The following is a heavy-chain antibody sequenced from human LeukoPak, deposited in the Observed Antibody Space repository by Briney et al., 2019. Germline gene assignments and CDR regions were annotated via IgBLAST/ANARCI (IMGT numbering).Heavy chain of an antibody. V-gene: IGHV3-30*02. CDR1: GFTFSSYG. Sequence: GGSLRLSCAASGFTFSSYGMRWVRQAPGKGLEWVAFIRYDGSNKYYADSVKGRFTISRDNSKNTLYLQMNSLRAEDTAVYYCANNRITIFGVIIGYFDYWGQGTLVTVSS. CDR3: ANNRITIFGVIIGYFDY. D-gene: IGHD3-3*01. J-gene: IGHJ4*02. CDR2: IRYDGSNK.